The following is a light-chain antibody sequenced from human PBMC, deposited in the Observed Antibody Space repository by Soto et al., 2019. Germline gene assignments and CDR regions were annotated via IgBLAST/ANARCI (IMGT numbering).Light chain of an antibody. CDR3: QQRSSWPLT. J-gene: IGKJ1*01. CDR2: DAS. V-gene: IGKV3-11*01. CDR1: QSVSSY. Sequence: EIVLTQSPATLSLSPGERATLSCRASQSVSSYLAWYQQKPGQVPWLVIYDASNRATGIPGRFSGSGSGTDFTLTISSLEPEDFGVYYCQQRSSWPLTFGQGTKVEIK.